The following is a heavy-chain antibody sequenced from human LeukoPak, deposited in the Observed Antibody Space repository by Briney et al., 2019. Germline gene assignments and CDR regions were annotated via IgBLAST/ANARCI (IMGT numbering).Heavy chain of an antibody. CDR3: VSPRGFSYGYFDY. D-gene: IGHD5-18*01. V-gene: IGHV4-39*01. CDR1: GGSISSSRCY. J-gene: IGHJ4*02. Sequence: SETLSLTCTVSGGSISSSRCYWGWIRRPPGKGLGWIANIFYSGSTYYNPSLKSRVTISADTSKNQFSLTLGSVSATDTAVYYCVSPRGFSYGYFDYWGQGTLVTVSS. CDR2: IFYSGST.